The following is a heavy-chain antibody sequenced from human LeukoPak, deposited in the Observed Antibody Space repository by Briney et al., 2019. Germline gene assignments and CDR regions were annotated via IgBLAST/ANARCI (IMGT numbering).Heavy chain of an antibody. CDR3: ASSPLSIY. D-gene: IGHD3-16*02. CDR1: GGSISSYY. V-gene: IGHV4-59*01. J-gene: IGHJ4*02. Sequence: SETLSLTCTVSGGSISSYYWSWIRQPPGKGLEWIGYIYYSGGTNYNPSLKSRVTISVDTSKNQFSLKLSSVTAADTAVYYCASSPLSIYWGQGTLVTVSS. CDR2: IYYSGGT.